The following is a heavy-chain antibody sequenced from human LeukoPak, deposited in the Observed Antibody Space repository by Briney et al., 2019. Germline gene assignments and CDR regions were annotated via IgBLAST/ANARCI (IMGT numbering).Heavy chain of an antibody. CDR2: INPSGSNS. D-gene: IGHD2-8*02. V-gene: IGHV1-46*01. CDR1: GYTFSSYY. Sequence: ASVKVSCKASGYTFSSYYIHWVRQAPGQGLQWMGVINPSGSNSRYAEEFQGRVTMTRDTSTNTVNMEPSSLRSNDTAVYYCSSPISPYEGTGPHNWGQGTQVTVSS. CDR3: SSPISPYEGTGPHN. J-gene: IGHJ4*02.